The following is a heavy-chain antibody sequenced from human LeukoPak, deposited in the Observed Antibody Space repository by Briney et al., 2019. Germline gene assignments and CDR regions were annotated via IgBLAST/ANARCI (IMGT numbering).Heavy chain of an antibody. D-gene: IGHD6-13*01. CDR2: IYVDGST. J-gene: IGHJ4*02. V-gene: IGHV3-53*05. CDR1: GFTVSSNY. Sequence: GGSLRLSCAASGFTVSSNYMNWVRQAPGKGLEWVSGIYVDGSTYYADSVKGRFTISRDNSKNTLYLQMNSLRAEDTAVYYCAPNPAAAAQRGYYWGQGTLVTVSS. CDR3: APNPAAAAQRGYY.